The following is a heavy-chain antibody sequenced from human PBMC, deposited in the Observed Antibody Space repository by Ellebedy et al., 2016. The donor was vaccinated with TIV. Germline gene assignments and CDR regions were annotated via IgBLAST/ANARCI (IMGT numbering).Heavy chain of an antibody. Sequence: PGGSLRLSCTASGLTFTNAWMSWVRQAPGKGLEWVGRIKSKANGGTTDYPAPVKGRFTISRDDSKKTVYLQMHSLKTEDTAVYYCTTLPSYSGFEYDYWGQGTLVTVSS. V-gene: IGHV3-15*01. J-gene: IGHJ4*02. CDR1: GLTFTNAW. CDR3: TTLPSYSGFEYDY. D-gene: IGHD5-12*01. CDR2: IKSKANGGTT.